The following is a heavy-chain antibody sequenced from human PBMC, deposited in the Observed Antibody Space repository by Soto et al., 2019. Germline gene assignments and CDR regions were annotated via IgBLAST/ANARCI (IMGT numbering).Heavy chain of an antibody. J-gene: IGHJ6*03. CDR1: GGSFSGYY. CDR3: ARVGSITMVRGVPYYYYMDV. D-gene: IGHD3-10*01. V-gene: IGHV4-34*01. CDR2: INHSGST. Sequence: SETLSLTCAVYGGSFSGYYWSWIRQPPGKGLEWIGEINHSGSTNYNPSLKSRVTISVDTSKNQFSLKLSSVTAADTAVYYCARVGSITMVRGVPYYYYMDVWGKGTTVTVSS.